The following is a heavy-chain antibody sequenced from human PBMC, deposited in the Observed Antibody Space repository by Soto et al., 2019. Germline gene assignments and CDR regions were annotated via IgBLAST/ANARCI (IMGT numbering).Heavy chain of an antibody. CDR2: ISNDGGDK. CDR3: AKEFFDSSGFYPSLDALDI. CDR1: GFTLGTYG. V-gene: IGHV3-30*18. Sequence: QVQLAESGGGVVQPGRSLTITCAASGFTLGTYGMHWVRQAPGKGLEWVAVISNDGGDKYYSDSVMGRFTISRDNSKNTLFLQMNSLRAEDTAVYFCAKEFFDSSGFYPSLDALDIWGQGTVVTVSS. J-gene: IGHJ3*02. D-gene: IGHD3-22*01.